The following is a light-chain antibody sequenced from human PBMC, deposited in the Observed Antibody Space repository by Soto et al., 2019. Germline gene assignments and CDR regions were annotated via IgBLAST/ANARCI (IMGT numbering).Light chain of an antibody. Sequence: EIVLTQAPVTLSLSPVQGAALSCRARQSISNYLAWYQQKPGQAPRLLIYDASNRATGTPARFSGSGSGTDFTLTISSLEPEDFAVYYCQQRSNWPPSITFGQGTRLEIK. CDR1: QSISNY. CDR3: QQRSNWPPSIT. V-gene: IGKV3-11*01. CDR2: DAS. J-gene: IGKJ5*01.